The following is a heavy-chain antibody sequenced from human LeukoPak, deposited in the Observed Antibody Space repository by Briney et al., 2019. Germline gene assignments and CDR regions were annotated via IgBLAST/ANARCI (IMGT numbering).Heavy chain of an antibody. J-gene: IGHJ4*02. V-gene: IGHV1-2*02. CDR3: ARVARRYCSSTSCYRRMSLDY. CDR1: GYTFTGYY. D-gene: IGHD2-2*02. CDR2: INPNSGGT. Sequence: ASVKVSCKASGYTFTGYYMHWVRQAPGQGLEWMGWINPNSGGTNYAQKFQGRVTMTRDTSISTAYMELSRLRSDDTAVYYCARVARRYCSSTSCYRRMSLDYWGQGTLVTVSS.